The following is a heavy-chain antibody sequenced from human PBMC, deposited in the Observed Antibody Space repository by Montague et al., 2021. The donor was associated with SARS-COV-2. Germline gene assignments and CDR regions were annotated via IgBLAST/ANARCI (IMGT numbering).Heavy chain of an antibody. V-gene: IGHV4-61*01. Sequence: SETLSLTCTVSGDSVSSGSYYWSWIRQPPGKGLEWIGYIYYSGSTNYNPSLKSRVTISVDTSKNQFSLKLSSVTAADTAVYYCARHHWHFTIFGAVTRYGIDVWGQGTTVTVSS. D-gene: IGHD3-3*01. CDR2: IYYSGST. J-gene: IGHJ6*02. CDR3: ARHHWHFTIFGAVTRYGIDV. CDR1: GDSVSSGSYY.